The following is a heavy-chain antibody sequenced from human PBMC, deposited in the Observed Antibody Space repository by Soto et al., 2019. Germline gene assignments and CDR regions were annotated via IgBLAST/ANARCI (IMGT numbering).Heavy chain of an antibody. V-gene: IGHV4-4*02. CDR2: IDHNGVA. CDR1: GDSISSSKW. CDR3: ARMNRDYYYYGMDV. Sequence: QMQLQESGPGLVKPSGTLSLTCGVSGDSISSSKWWTWVRQTPGKGLEWIGKIDHNGVANYNPSLEGRITISKDNSKNQIFLKVTSVTAADSAVYYCARMNRDYYYYGMDVWGQGATVTVSS. J-gene: IGHJ6*02.